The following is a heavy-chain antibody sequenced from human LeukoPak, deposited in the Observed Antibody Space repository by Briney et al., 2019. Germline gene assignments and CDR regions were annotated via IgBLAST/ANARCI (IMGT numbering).Heavy chain of an antibody. J-gene: IGHJ3*02. D-gene: IGHD2-8*01. CDR2: INWNGGST. Sequence: GGSLRLSCAASGFTFDDYGMSWVRQAPGKGLEWVSGINWNGGSTGYADSVKGRFTISRDNAKNSLYPQMNSLRAEDTAVYYCAKVGTIGAFDIWGQGTMVTVSS. CDR3: AKVGTIGAFDI. CDR1: GFTFDDYG. V-gene: IGHV3-20*04.